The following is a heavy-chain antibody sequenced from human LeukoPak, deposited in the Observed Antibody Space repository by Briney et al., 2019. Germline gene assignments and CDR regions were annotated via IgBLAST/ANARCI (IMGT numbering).Heavy chain of an antibody. V-gene: IGHV3-66*01. CDR3: AKGTMAAGFLDI. Sequence: PGGSLRLSCAASGFTVSSNYMSWVRQAPGKGLEWVSLIYSGGSTYYADSVKGRFTISRDNSKNTLYLQMNSLRAEDTAVYHCAKGTMAAGFLDIWGQGTMVTVS. D-gene: IGHD6-13*01. J-gene: IGHJ3*02. CDR1: GFTVSSNY. CDR2: IYSGGST.